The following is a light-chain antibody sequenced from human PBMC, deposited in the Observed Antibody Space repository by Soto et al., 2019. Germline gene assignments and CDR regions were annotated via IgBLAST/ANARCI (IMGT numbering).Light chain of an antibody. J-gene: IGKJ2*02. CDR1: QSVNSF. CDR2: DAS. CDR3: QQRSDWPRT. Sequence: EIVLTQSPASLSLSPGERATLFCRASQSVNSFLVWYQQKPGQAPRLLIYDASNRATGIPARFSGSGSGTDFTLTISSLEPEDFATYYCQQRSDWPRTFGQGTKLEIK. V-gene: IGKV3-11*01.